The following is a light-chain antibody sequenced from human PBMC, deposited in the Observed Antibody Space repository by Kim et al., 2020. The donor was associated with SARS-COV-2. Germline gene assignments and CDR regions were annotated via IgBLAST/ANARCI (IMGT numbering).Light chain of an antibody. CDR3: GTWDSSLSVV. J-gene: IGLJ2*01. CDR1: SSKMENNY. V-gene: IGLV1-51*01. CDR2: DNN. Sequence: PAQKVTISSSGSSSKMENNYASWYQQLPGTAPKLLIYDNNKRPSGIPDRFSGSNSGTSATLGITGLQTGDEADYYCGTWDSSLSVVFGGGTQLTVL.